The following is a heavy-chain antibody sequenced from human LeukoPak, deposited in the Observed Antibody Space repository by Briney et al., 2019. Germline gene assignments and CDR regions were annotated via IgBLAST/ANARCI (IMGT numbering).Heavy chain of an antibody. CDR1: GGTFSSYA. Sequence: ASVKVSCKASGGTFSSYAISWVRQAPGQGLEWMGGIIPIFGTANYAQKLQGRVTMTTDTSTSTAYMELRSLRSDDTAVYYCARTVPAAIDYYYYYMDVWGKGTTVTVSS. V-gene: IGHV1-69*05. D-gene: IGHD2-2*01. CDR3: ARTVPAAIDYYYYYMDV. J-gene: IGHJ6*03. CDR2: IIPIFGTA.